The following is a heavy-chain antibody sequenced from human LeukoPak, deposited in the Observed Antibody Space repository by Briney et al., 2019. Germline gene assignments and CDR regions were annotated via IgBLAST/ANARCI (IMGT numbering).Heavy chain of an antibody. CDR1: GGSISSYY. V-gene: IGHV4-59*01. CDR2: IYYSGST. D-gene: IGHD6-13*01. CDR3: ARVPIAAAVPLFDY. Sequence: SETLSPTCTVSGGSISSYYWSWIRQPPGKGLEWIGYIYYSGSTNYNPSLKSRVTISVDTSKNQFSLKLSSVTAADTAVYYCARVPIAAAVPLFDYWGQGTLVTVSS. J-gene: IGHJ4*02.